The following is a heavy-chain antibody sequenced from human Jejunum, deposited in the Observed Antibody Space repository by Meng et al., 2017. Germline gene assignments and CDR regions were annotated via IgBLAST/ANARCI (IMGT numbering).Heavy chain of an antibody. D-gene: IGHD3-16*02. Sequence: EVQLLESGGGLVQPGGSLRLSCAASGFTFSSYAMSWVRQAPGKGLEWVSGMSGSGGSTYYADSVKGRFTISRDNSKNTLYLQMNSLRAEDTAVYYCASGDRGSYRPFDYWGQGTLVTVSS. CDR1: GFTFSSYA. CDR2: MSGSGGST. J-gene: IGHJ4*02. CDR3: ASGDRGSYRPFDY. V-gene: IGHV3-23*01.